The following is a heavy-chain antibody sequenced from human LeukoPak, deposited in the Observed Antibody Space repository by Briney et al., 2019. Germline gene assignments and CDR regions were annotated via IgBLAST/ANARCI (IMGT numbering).Heavy chain of an antibody. CDR2: ISSSGSTT. Sequence: PGGSLRLSCAASGFTFSSYEMNWVRQAPGKGLEWVSYISSSGSTTHYADSVKGRYTISRDNAKKSLYLQMNSLRAEDTAVYYCARDNYDSRGYYFDWGQRPLVPVSS. CDR3: ARDNYDSRGYYFD. D-gene: IGHD3-22*01. CDR1: GFTFSSYE. V-gene: IGHV3-48*03. J-gene: IGHJ4*02.